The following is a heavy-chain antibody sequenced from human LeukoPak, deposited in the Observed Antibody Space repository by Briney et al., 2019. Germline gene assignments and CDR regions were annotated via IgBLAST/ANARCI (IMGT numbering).Heavy chain of an antibody. J-gene: IGHJ4*02. D-gene: IGHD4-11*01. CDR3: VRSAFLTTEFYFDY. Sequence: PGGSLRLSCAASGFTFDNYAMHWVRQAPGKGLERVSGISWNSGSIDYADSVKGRFTISRDNAKNTLYLQMNSLRAEDTAVYYCVRSAFLTTEFYFDYWGQGTLVTVSS. V-gene: IGHV3-9*01. CDR2: ISWNSGSI. CDR1: GFTFDNYA.